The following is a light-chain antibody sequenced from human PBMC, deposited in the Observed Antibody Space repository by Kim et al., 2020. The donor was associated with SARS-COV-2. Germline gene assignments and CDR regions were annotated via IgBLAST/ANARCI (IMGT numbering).Light chain of an antibody. Sequence: DIQMTQSPSSLSVSVGDRVTISCRASQSISNYLNWYQQKPGKAPKLLIYGVSSLQSGVPSRFSGSGSGTDFTLSISSLQPEDFAIYYCHQSYRVPQTFGQGTKLEI. CDR1: QSISNY. V-gene: IGKV1-39*01. CDR3: HQSYRVPQT. CDR2: GVS. J-gene: IGKJ2*01.